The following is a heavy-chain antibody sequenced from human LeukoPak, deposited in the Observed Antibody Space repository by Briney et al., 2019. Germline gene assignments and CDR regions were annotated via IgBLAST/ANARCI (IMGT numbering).Heavy chain of an antibody. D-gene: IGHD6-13*01. CDR3: ARERIVAAAYIFDY. V-gene: IGHV4-59*01. J-gene: IGHJ4*02. Sequence: SETLSLTCAVYGGSFSGYYWSWIRQPPGKGLEWIGNIYYSGSTNYSPSLKSRVTISVDTSKNQISLRLSSVTAADTAVYYCARERIVAAAYIFDYWGQGTLVTVSS. CDR1: GGSFSGYY. CDR2: IYYSGST.